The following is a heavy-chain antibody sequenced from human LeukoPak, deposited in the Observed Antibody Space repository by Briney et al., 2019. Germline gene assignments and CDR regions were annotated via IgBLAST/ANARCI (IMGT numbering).Heavy chain of an antibody. Sequence: GGSLRLSCAASGFTFSSYWMSWVRQAPGKGLEWVANIKPDGSEKYYVDSVKGRFTTSRDNAKSSLYLQMNSLRVEDTAMYYCARITMVRGARKDDYWGQGTLVTVSS. V-gene: IGHV3-7*01. D-gene: IGHD3-10*01. CDR1: GFTFSSYW. J-gene: IGHJ4*02. CDR2: IKPDGSEK. CDR3: ARITMVRGARKDDY.